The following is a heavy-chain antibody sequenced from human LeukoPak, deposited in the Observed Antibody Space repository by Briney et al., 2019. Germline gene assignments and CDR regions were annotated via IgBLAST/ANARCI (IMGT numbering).Heavy chain of an antibody. CDR3: ARLAGPYDSSGYYYELLDY. Sequence: PGGSLRLSCAASGFTFSSYWMHWVRQAPGKGLVWVSRINSDGSSTSYADSVKGRFTISRDNAKNTLYLQMNSLRAEDTAVYYCARLAGPYDSSGYYYELLDYWGQGTLVTVSS. CDR1: GFTFSSYW. CDR2: INSDGSST. V-gene: IGHV3-74*01. J-gene: IGHJ4*02. D-gene: IGHD3-22*01.